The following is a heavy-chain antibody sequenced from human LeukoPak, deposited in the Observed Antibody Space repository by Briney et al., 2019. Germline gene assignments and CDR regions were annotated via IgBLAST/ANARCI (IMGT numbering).Heavy chain of an antibody. CDR2: INHSGST. Sequence: PSETLSLTCAVYGGSFSGYYWSWIRQPPGKGLEWIGEINHSGSTNYNPSLKSRVTISADTSKNQFSLKLSSVTAADTAVYYCARGRGRFDPWGQGTLVTVSS. V-gene: IGHV4-34*01. CDR1: GGSFSGYY. CDR3: ARGRGRFDP. J-gene: IGHJ5*02. D-gene: IGHD6-25*01.